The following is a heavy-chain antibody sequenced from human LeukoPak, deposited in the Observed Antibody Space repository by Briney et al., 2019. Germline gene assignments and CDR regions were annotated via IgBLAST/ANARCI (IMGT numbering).Heavy chain of an antibody. Sequence: GSLRLSCAASGFSVSGNYMSWVRQAPGKGLDCAAVIYSGGDTYYADSVKGRFTISRDKSKNTVYLQMNSLRAEDTAVYYCARDWDDGRAERPAWGQGTLVTVSS. V-gene: IGHV3-53*01. J-gene: IGHJ5*02. D-gene: IGHD3-22*01. CDR3: ARDWDDGRAERPA. CDR1: GFSVSGNY. CDR2: IYSGGDT.